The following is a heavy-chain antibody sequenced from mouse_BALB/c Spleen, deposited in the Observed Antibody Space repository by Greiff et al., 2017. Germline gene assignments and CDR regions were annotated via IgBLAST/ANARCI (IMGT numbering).Heavy chain of an antibody. J-gene: IGHJ4*01. CDR3: ARLDYGTFYYAMDY. D-gene: IGHD2-4*01. CDR1: GFTFSSYT. CDR2: ISNGGGST. Sequence: DVKLVESGGGLVQPGGSLKLSCAASGFTFSSYTMSWVRQTPEKRLEWVAYISNGGGSTYYPDTVKGRFTISRDNAKNTLYLQMSSLKSEDTAMYYCARLDYGTFYYAMDYWGQGTSVTVSS. V-gene: IGHV5-12-2*01.